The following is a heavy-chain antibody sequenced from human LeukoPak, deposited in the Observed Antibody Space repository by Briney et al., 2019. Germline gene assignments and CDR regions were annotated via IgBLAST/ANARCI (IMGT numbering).Heavy chain of an antibody. CDR1: GFTFSSYS. V-gene: IGHV3-21*01. CDR3: ARDLRL. CDR2: ISSGSNYI. J-gene: IGHJ4*02. Sequence: PGRSLRLSCAASGFTFSSYSMNWVRQAPGKGLEWVSSISSGSNYIYYADSVKGRFTISRDNAKNSLYLQMNSLRADDAAVYYCARDLRLWGQGTLVTVSS.